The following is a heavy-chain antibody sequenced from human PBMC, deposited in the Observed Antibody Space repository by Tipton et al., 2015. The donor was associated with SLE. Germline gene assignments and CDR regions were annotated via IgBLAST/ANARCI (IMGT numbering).Heavy chain of an antibody. D-gene: IGHD6-19*01. Sequence: LRLSCSVSDDSIRDYYFSWIRQPPGNKLEWIGYTSYSGSTNYNPSLKSRVTISVDTSKNQFSLKLSSVTAADTAVYYCARLQWLVLNWYFDLWGRGTLVTVSS. CDR2: TSYSGST. CDR1: DDSIRDYY. J-gene: IGHJ2*01. CDR3: ARLQWLVLNWYFDL. V-gene: IGHV4-59*01.